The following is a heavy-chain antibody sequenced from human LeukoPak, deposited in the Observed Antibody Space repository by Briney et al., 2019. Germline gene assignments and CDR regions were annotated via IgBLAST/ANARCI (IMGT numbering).Heavy chain of an antibody. CDR2: ISSSSSYI. CDR1: GFTFSDYY. J-gene: IGHJ6*03. Sequence: PGGSLRLSCAASGFTFSDYYMSWIRQAPGKGLEWVSSISSSSSYIYYADSVKGRFTISRDNAKNSLYLQMNSLRAEDTALYYCARSYSSSPDYYYYMDVWGKGTTVTVSS. V-gene: IGHV3-11*06. CDR3: ARSYSSSPDYYYYMDV. D-gene: IGHD2-2*01.